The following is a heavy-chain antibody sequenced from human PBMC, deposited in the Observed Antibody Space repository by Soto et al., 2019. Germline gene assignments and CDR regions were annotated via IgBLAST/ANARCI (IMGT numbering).Heavy chain of an antibody. D-gene: IGHD2-15*01. CDR3: AGGFFIVVVVAATADEFDI. CDR2: ISAYNGNT. J-gene: IGHJ3*02. V-gene: IGHV1-18*01. Sequence: ASVKVSCKASGYTFTSYGISWVRQAPGQGLEWMGWISAYNGNTNYAQKLQGRVTMTTDTSTSTAYMELRSLRSDDTAVYYCAGGFFIVVVVAATADEFDIWGQGTMVTVSS. CDR1: GYTFTSYG.